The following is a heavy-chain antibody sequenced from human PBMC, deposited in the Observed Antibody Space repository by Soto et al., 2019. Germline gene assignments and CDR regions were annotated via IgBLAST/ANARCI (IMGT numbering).Heavy chain of an antibody. CDR1: GGSISSGGYY. D-gene: IGHD5-18*01. V-gene: IGHV4-31*03. CDR2: IYYSGST. Sequence: SETLSLTCTVSGGSISSGGYYWSRIRQHPGKGLEWIGYIYYSGSTYYNPSLKSRVTISVDTSKNQFSLKLSSVTAADTAVYYCARGKGNSYGPNWFGPWGQGTLVTVSS. CDR3: ARGKGNSYGPNWFGP. J-gene: IGHJ5*02.